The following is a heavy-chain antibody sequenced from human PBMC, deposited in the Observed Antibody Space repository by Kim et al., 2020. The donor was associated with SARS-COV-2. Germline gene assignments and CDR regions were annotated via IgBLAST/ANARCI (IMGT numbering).Heavy chain of an antibody. J-gene: IGHJ4*02. CDR1: GGSIRSYY. CDR2: IYHTTDT. V-gene: IGHV4-59*13. CDR3: ASHLSFFPGMYYFDC. Sequence: SETLSLTCSVSGGSIRSYYWSWIRQPPGKGLEWIGYIYHTTDTNYNPPLKSRATISVDTSKNQFSLNLSSVTTADTAVYYCASHLSFFPGMYYFDCWGQGALLTVSS. D-gene: IGHD1-26*01.